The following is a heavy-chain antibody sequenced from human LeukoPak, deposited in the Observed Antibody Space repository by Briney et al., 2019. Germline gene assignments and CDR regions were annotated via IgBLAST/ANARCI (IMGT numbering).Heavy chain of an antibody. D-gene: IGHD3-10*01. J-gene: IGHJ5*02. CDR3: ARGEGSSMVRGVIFWFDP. Sequence: SETLPLTCTVSGVSISSYYWNWIRQPPGKGLEWIGSIYYSGTTNYNPSLKSRVTISLDTSKTQFSLKLSSVTAVDTAVYYCARGEGSSMVRGVIFWFDPWSQGSLVTVSS. CDR2: IYYSGTT. V-gene: IGHV4-59*01. CDR1: GVSISSYY.